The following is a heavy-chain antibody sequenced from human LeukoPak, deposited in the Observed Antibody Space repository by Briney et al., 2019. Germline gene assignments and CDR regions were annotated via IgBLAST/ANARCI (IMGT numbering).Heavy chain of an antibody. J-gene: IGHJ4*02. CDR1: GGSISGYY. CDR2: IYHIGST. Sequence: SETLSLTCTVSGGSISGYYWSWIRQPPGKGLEWIGTIYHIGSTYYTPSLVSRVTLSVDTSKNEFSLNLRSVTAADTAVYYCARAGWIITSGIDYWGQGALVTVSS. D-gene: IGHD3-10*01. CDR3: ARAGWIITSGIDY. V-gene: IGHV4-59*08.